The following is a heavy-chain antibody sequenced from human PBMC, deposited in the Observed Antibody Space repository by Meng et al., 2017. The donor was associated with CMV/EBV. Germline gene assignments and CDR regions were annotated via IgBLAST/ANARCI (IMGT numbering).Heavy chain of an antibody. V-gene: IGHV3-30-3*01. Sequence: QVEAVESGGGVVQPGRSLRLSCAASGFTFSSYAMHWVRQAPGKGLEWVAVISYDGSNKYYADSVKGRFTISRDNSKNTLYLQMNSLRAEDTAVYYCARGSVAGFDYWGQGTLVTVSS. CDR1: GFTFSSYA. J-gene: IGHJ4*02. CDR3: ARGSVAGFDY. D-gene: IGHD6-19*01. CDR2: ISYDGSNK.